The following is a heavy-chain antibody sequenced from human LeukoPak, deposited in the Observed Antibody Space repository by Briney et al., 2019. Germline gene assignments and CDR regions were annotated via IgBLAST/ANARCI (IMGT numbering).Heavy chain of an antibody. CDR3: ARASAGYSYGYGGWFDP. J-gene: IGHJ5*02. CDR1: GGSVSSGSYY. CDR2: IYYSGST. D-gene: IGHD5-18*01. Sequence: SETLSLTCTVSGGSVSSGSYYWSWIRQPPGKGLERIGYIYYSGSTNYNPSLKSRVTISVDTSKNQFSLKLSSVTAADTAVYYCARASAGYSYGYGGWFDPWGQGTLVTVSS. V-gene: IGHV4-61*01.